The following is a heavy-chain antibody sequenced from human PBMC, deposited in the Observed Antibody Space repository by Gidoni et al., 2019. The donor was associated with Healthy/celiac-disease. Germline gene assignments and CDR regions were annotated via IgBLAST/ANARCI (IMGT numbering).Heavy chain of an antibody. V-gene: IGHV1-69*01. CDR1: GGTFSSYA. Sequence: QVQLVQSGAEVKKPGSSVKVSCKASGGTFSSYAISWVRQAPGQGLEWMGGIIPIFGTANYAQKFQGRVTITADESTSTAYMELSSLRSEDTAVYYCARGIFGDCSSTSCYTDLDYYYGMDVWGQGTTVTVSS. CDR2: IIPIFGTA. D-gene: IGHD2-2*01. J-gene: IGHJ6*02. CDR3: ARGIFGDCSSTSCYTDLDYYYGMDV.